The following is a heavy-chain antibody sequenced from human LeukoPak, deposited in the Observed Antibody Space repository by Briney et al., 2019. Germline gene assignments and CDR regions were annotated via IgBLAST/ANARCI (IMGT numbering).Heavy chain of an antibody. CDR3: AKDPSYYYDNSGYYSFDY. V-gene: IGHV3-23*01. Sequence: GGSLRLSCAASGFTFSSYAMSWVRQARGKGQEWVSAISGSGGSTYYADSVKGRFTISRDNSKNTLYLQMNSLRAEDTAVYYCAKDPSYYYDNSGYYSFDYWGQGTLVTVSS. J-gene: IGHJ4*02. CDR1: GFTFSSYA. CDR2: ISGSGGST. D-gene: IGHD3-22*01.